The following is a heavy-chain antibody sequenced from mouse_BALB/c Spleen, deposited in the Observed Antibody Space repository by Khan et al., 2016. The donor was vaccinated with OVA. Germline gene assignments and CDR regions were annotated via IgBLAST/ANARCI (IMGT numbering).Heavy chain of an antibody. CDR1: GYRFTDFT. Sequence: QVQLQQSGAELVRPGVSVKISCKGSGYRFTDFTMHWVKQSHAKSLEWIGVISTYYGEASYNQKFKGKATMTVDKSSSTAYLELDRLTSEDSAVLYSVRGGGGDRFDYWGQGTLVTVSA. J-gene: IGHJ3*01. CDR3: VRGGGGDRFDY. V-gene: IGHV1S137*01. CDR2: ISTYYGEA.